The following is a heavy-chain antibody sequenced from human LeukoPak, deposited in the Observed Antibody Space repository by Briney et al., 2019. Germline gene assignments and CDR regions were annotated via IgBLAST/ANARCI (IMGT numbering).Heavy chain of an antibody. CDR3: ARNKGVAARHDY. CDR2: IYNGGSP. CDR1: GGTVRSYS. J-gene: IGHJ4*02. D-gene: IGHD6-19*01. Sequence: SETLSLTCTVSGGTVRSYSWSWIRQPPGKGLEYIGHIYNGGSPTYNPSLMGGLTISVDTGKNQLSLHLTSVPTADTALYFCARNKGVAARHDYWGQGTLVIVSS. V-gene: IGHV4-59*02.